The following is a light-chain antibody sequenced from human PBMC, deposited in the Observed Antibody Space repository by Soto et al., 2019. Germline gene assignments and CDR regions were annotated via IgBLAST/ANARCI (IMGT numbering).Light chain of an antibody. J-gene: IGKJ1*01. CDR2: GAA. CDR3: QQYGRSPTWT. CDR1: QSVSSSY. V-gene: IGKV3-20*01. Sequence: EIVLTQSPGTLSLSPGGRGTLSCRGRQSVSSSYLAWYQQKPAQAPRLLIYGAATRATGGPDRCSGSGSGTAFTPPTSRLEPEDFAVYYCQQYGRSPTWTFGQGTKVDIK.